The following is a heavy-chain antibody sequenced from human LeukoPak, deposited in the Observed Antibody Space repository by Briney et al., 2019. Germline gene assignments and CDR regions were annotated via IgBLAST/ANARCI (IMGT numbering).Heavy chain of an antibody. CDR1: GFTFSSYS. CDR3: AKDFYDSSGYYFDDYYGMDV. V-gene: IGHV3-30*18. CDR2: ISYDGSNK. J-gene: IGHJ6*02. Sequence: GGSLRLSCAASGFTFSSYSMHWVRQAPGKGLEWVAVISYDGSNKYYADSVKGRFTISRDNSKNTLYLQMNSLRAEDTAVYYCAKDFYDSSGYYFDDYYGMDVWGQGTTVTVSS. D-gene: IGHD3-22*01.